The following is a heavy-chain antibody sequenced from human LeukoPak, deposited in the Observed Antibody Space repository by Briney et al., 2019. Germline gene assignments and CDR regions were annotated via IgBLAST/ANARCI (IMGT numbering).Heavy chain of an antibody. CDR2: LSASDGST. CDR1: GFTFSSYG. D-gene: IGHD6-13*01. CDR3: AREGLSSSWDNWYFDL. J-gene: IGHJ2*01. V-gene: IGHV3-23*01. Sequence: GGSLRLSCAASGFTFSSYGMSWVRQAPGKGLEWVSGLSASDGSTYYADSVKGRFTISRDNSKNTLYLQMSSLRDGDTAVYYCAREGLSSSWDNWYFDLWGRGTLVTVSS.